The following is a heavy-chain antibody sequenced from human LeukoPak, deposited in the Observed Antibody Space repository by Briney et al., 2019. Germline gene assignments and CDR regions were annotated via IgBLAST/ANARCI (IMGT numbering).Heavy chain of an antibody. Sequence: EGSLRLSCAASGFTFSSYSMNWVRQAPGKGLEWVSYISSSSSTIYYADSVKGRFTISRDNAKNSLYLQMNSLRAEDTAVYYCARLKGGFTGNAFDIWGQGTMVTVSS. CDR3: ARLKGGFTGNAFDI. V-gene: IGHV3-48*01. J-gene: IGHJ3*02. CDR1: GFTFSSYS. D-gene: IGHD5-12*01. CDR2: ISSSSSTI.